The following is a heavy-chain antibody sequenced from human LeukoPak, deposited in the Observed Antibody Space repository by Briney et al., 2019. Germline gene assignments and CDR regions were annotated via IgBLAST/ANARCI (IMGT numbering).Heavy chain of an antibody. D-gene: IGHD6-19*01. Sequence: GGSLRLSCAASGFTFSSYWMSWVRQAPGKVLEWVSVIYSGGSTYYADSVKGRFTISRDNSKNTLYLQMNSLRAEDTAVYYCARVKAVAGPYYYYYYMDVWGKGTTVTISS. V-gene: IGHV3-53*01. CDR1: GFTFSSYW. CDR3: ARVKAVAGPYYYYYYMDV. J-gene: IGHJ6*03. CDR2: IYSGGST.